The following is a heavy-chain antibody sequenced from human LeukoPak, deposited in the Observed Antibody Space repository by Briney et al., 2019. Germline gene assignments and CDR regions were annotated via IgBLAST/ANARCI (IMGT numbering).Heavy chain of an antibody. CDR1: GGSISSYY. CDR2: IYTSGST. V-gene: IGHV4-4*07. J-gene: IGHJ4*02. Sequence: SETLSLTCTVSGGSISSYYWSWIRQPAGKGLEWIGRIYTSGSTNYSPSLKSRVTISVDKSKNQFSLKLSSVTAADTAVYYCTTAAGSYAPFDYWGQGTLVTVSS. CDR3: TTAAGSYAPFDY. D-gene: IGHD6-13*01.